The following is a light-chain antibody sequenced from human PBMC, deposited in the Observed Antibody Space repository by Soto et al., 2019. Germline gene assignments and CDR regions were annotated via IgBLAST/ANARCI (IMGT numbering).Light chain of an antibody. J-gene: IGKJ1*01. Sequence: DIQLTQSPSSLSASVGDRVTITCRASQSITSYLNGYQQKPGKAPKLLIYAASSFQTGVTSRFSGSGSGTEFTLPIGSLQPEDFIVYFCQQSYTTPRTFGQGTRV. CDR3: QQSYTTPRT. V-gene: IGKV1-39*01. CDR2: AAS. CDR1: QSITSY.